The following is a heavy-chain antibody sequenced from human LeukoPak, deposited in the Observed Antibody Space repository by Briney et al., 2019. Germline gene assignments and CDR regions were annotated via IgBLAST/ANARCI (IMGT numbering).Heavy chain of an antibody. J-gene: IGHJ6*02. V-gene: IGHV3-23*01. CDR3: AMDVDTAMGYYYYGMDV. Sequence: GLSLILSFGTSGFIFDDYGMHWVRQAPVKGLEWVSAISGSGGSTYYADSVKGRFTISRDNSNNTLYLQMTSRRAEDTAVYYCAMDVDTAMGYYYYGMDVWGQGTTVTVSS. CDR1: GFIFDDYG. CDR2: ISGSGGST. D-gene: IGHD5-18*01.